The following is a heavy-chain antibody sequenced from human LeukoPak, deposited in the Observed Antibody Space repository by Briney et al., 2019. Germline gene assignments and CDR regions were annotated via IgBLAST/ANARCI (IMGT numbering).Heavy chain of an antibody. D-gene: IGHD3-10*01. CDR2: INHSRST. J-gene: IGHJ4*02. CDR3: ARDLIVPDAMTGSGSYSTDY. Sequence: SETLSLTCAVYGGSFSPYYWSWIRQSPDKGLEWIGEINHSRSTNYNPSLKSRVTISVDTSKNQFSLRLSSVTAADTAVYYCARDLIVPDAMTGSGSYSTDYWGQGTLATVSS. V-gene: IGHV4-34*01. CDR1: GGSFSPYY.